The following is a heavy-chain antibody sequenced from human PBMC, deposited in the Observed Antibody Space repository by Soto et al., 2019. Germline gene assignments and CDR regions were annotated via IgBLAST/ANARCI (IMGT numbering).Heavy chain of an antibody. J-gene: IGHJ4*02. CDR2: ISYDGSNK. Sequence: TGGSLRLSCAASGFTFSSYGMHWVRQAPGKGLEWVAVISYDGSNKYYADSVKGRFTISRDNSKNTLYLQMNSLRAEDTAVYYCAKRGGSSSFLVDYWGQGTLVTVSS. CDR3: AKRGGSSSFLVDY. CDR1: GFTFSSYG. D-gene: IGHD6-13*01. V-gene: IGHV3-30*18.